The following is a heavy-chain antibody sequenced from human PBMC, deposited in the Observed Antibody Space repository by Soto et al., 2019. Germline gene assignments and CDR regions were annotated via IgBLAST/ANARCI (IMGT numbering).Heavy chain of an antibody. CDR3: ARGISYRWVY. Sequence: SETLSLTCTVSGDSLSTDYWWSWVRQPPGKGLEWIGEIHHSGITNYIQSVRSRVTMSVDKSNNQVSLELTSVAAADTAVYYCARGISYRWVYWGQGILVTVSS. V-gene: IGHV4-4*02. D-gene: IGHD3-16*02. J-gene: IGHJ4*02. CDR2: IHHSGIT. CDR1: GDSLSTDYW.